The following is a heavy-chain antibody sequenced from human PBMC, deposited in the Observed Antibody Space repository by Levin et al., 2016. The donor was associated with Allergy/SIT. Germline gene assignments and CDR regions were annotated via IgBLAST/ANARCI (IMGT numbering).Heavy chain of an antibody. J-gene: IGHJ4*02. D-gene: IGHD3-9*01. Sequence: ASVKVSCKASGYTFTSYGISWVRQAPGQGLEWMGWISAYNGNTNYAQKLQGRVTMTTDTSTSTAYMELRSLRSDDTAVYYCARDGIELRYFDWLLDYWGQGTLVTVSS. V-gene: IGHV1-18*01. CDR3: ARDGIELRYFDWLLDY. CDR1: GYTFTSYG. CDR2: ISAYNGNT.